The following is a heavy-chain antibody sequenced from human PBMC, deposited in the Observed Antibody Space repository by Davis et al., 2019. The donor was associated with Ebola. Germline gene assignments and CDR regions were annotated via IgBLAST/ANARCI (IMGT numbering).Heavy chain of an antibody. D-gene: IGHD6-13*01. J-gene: IGHJ6*02. CDR1: RYTFTIYG. CDR3: ARMAAAGTKLDV. Sequence: AASVPASCKASRYTFTIYGISWVRQAPRQGLEWMGWISIYNVNTNFAQKLQGRVTMTTDTSTSSAYMELRSLRSDDTAVYYCARMAAAGTKLDVWGQGTTVTVSS. CDR2: ISIYNVNT. V-gene: IGHV1-18*04.